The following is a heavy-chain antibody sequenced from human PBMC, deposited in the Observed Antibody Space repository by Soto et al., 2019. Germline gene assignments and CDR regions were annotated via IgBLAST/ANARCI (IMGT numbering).Heavy chain of an antibody. D-gene: IGHD2-15*01. CDR2: ISGSGAST. Sequence: ERSLRLPWVPSGLTSSTNAMNWVRQAPGKCLEWDSGISGSGASTSYADSVKGRFIVSRDSSKNTLHLQMNSLRAEDTAIYDGAKASLDMVVDDYYCEMDVWGQGXTLTVSS. V-gene: IGHV3-23*01. J-gene: IGHJ6*01. CDR1: GLTSSTNA. CDR3: AKASLDMVVDDYYCEMDV.